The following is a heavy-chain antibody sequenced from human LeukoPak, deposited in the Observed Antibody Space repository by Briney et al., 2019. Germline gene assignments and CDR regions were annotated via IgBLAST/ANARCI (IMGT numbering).Heavy chain of an antibody. Sequence: ASVKVSCKASGGTFRNYAISWVRQAPGQGLEWMGGIIPIFGTANYAQKFQGRVTITADESTSTAYMELSSLRSEDTAVYYCARDQGYRYGYGDFDYWGQGTLVTVSS. D-gene: IGHD5-18*01. J-gene: IGHJ4*02. V-gene: IGHV1-69*13. CDR1: GGTFRNYA. CDR3: ARDQGYRYGYGDFDY. CDR2: IIPIFGTA.